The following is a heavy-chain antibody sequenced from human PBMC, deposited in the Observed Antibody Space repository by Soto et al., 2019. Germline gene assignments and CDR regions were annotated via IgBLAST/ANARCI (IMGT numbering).Heavy chain of an antibody. CDR2: ISGDSNYI. J-gene: IGHJ4*02. D-gene: IGHD6-6*01. CDR3: ARDLGIAARPVDY. Sequence: PGGSLRLSCAASGFSFSGYNMNWVRQAPGKGLEWVSSISGDSNYIYYADSVQGRFTISRDNAKNSLYLQMNSLRAEDTAVYYCARDLGIAARPVDYWGQGTLVTVSS. V-gene: IGHV3-21*01. CDR1: GFSFSGYN.